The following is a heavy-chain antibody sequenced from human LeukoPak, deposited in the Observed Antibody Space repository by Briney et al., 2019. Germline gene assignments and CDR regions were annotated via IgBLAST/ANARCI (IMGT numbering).Heavy chain of an antibody. CDR2: IHSGGNT. CDR3: AKYGVDCSSTSCYPLYYMDV. J-gene: IGHJ6*03. D-gene: IGHD2-2*01. CDR1: GFSVSDIY. V-gene: IGHV3-53*01. Sequence: GGSLRLSCAASGFSVSDIYITWVRQSPGKGLEWVSLIHSGGNTYYADSVNGRFTISRDNSKYTLFLQMNSLRAEDTAVYYCAKYGVDCSSTSCYPLYYMDVWGKGTTVTVSS.